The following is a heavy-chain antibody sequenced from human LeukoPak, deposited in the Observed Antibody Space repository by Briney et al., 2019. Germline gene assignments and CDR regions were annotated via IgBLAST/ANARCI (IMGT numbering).Heavy chain of an antibody. J-gene: IGHJ4*02. V-gene: IGHV5-51*01. CDR1: EYSFTSYW. D-gene: IGHD3-22*01. CDR2: IYPGDSDT. Sequence: AGESLKISCKGSEYSFTSYWIGWVRQMPGKGLEWMGIIYPGDSDTRYSPSFQGQVTISADKSISTAYLQWSSLKASDTAMYYCARYRRDSSGYYETFDYWGQGTLVTVSS. CDR3: ARYRRDSSGYYETFDY.